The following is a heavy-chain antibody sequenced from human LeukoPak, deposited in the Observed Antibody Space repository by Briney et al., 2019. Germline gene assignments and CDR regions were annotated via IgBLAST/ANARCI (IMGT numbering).Heavy chain of an antibody. CDR3: ARGVYIAAAQYGY. Sequence: PSETLSLTCTVSGGSMSSYYWSRIRQPPGKGLEWIGYIYYSGTTNYNPSLKSRVTISVDTSKNQFSLKLRSVTAADTAVYYCARGVYIAAAQYGYWGQGTLVTVSS. J-gene: IGHJ4*02. CDR2: IYYSGTT. CDR1: GGSMSSYY. V-gene: IGHV4-59*01. D-gene: IGHD6-13*01.